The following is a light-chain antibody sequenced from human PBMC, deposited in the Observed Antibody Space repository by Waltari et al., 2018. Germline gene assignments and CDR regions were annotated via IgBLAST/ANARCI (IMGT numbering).Light chain of an antibody. V-gene: IGKV1-39*01. J-gene: IGKJ1*01. CDR3: QQSYNTPPVT. CDR1: QSISNC. Sequence: DILMTQSPSSLSASVGYRVTITCRASQSISNCLNWYQQKPGKAPNLLIYAASSLETGVPSRFSGSGSGTDFTLTISSLQPDDFGTYYCQQSYNTPPVTFGPGTKVDIK. CDR2: AAS.